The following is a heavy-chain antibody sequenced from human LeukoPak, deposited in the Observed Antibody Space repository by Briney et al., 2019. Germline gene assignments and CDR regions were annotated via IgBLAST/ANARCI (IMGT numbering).Heavy chain of an antibody. V-gene: IGHV3-23*01. CDR2: ISGSGGST. D-gene: IGHD1-26*01. CDR1: GFTFSSYA. J-gene: IGHJ4*02. CDR3: AKINEWELLLPYFDY. Sequence: GGSLRLSCAASGFTFSSYAMSWVRPAPGKGLEWVSAISGSGGSTYYADSVKGRFTISRDNSKNTLYLQMNSLRAEDTAVYYCAKINEWELLLPYFDYWGQGTLVTVSS.